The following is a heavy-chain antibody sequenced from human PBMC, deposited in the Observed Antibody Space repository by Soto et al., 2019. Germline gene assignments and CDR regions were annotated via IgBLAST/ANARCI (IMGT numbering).Heavy chain of an antibody. J-gene: IGHJ4*02. Sequence: LSHNLPLTCTVYGVSIRSSRSYWGWICQHPGKGLEWIGSIYYSGSTYYNPSLKSRVTISVDTSKNQFSLKLSSVTAADTAVYYCARTVAGTVYFDYWGQGTLVTVS. D-gene: IGHD6-19*01. V-gene: IGHV4-39*07. CDR2: IYYSGST. CDR1: GVSIRSSRSY. CDR3: ARTVAGTVYFDY.